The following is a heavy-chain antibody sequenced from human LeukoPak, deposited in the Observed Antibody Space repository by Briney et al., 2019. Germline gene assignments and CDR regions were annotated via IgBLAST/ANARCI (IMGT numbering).Heavy chain of an antibody. D-gene: IGHD4-23*01. CDR2: INPNSGGT. V-gene: IGHV1-2*04. J-gene: IGHJ3*02. CDR1: GYTFTGYY. CDR3: ARRQATVVTRPFDAFDI. Sequence: ASVKVSCKASGYTFTGYYMHWVRQAPGQGLEWMGWINPNSGGTNYAQKFQGWVTMTRDTSISTAYMELSRLRSDDTAVYYCARRQATVVTRPFDAFDIWGQGTVVTVSS.